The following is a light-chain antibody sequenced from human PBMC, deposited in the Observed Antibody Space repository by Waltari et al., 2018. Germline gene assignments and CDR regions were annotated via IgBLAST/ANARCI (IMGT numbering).Light chain of an antibody. CDR1: SHDVCGFGF. Sequence: SALTHPSPVSGSPVPSLPLPCPGHSHDVCGFGFFPWYQQYPGKAPKLIIYEVSYRPSGISTRFSGSKSGNTASLTISGLQAEDEADYYCSSHTSSVPHVFGTGTRVTVV. J-gene: IGLJ1*01. CDR3: SSHTSSVPHV. CDR2: EVS. V-gene: IGLV2-14*01.